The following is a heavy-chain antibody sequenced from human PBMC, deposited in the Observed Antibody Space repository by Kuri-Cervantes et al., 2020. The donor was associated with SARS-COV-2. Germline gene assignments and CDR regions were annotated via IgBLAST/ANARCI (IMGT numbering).Heavy chain of an antibody. V-gene: IGHV3-11*01. CDR2: ISSSGSTI. CDR1: GFTFSDNY. CDR3: ARGAHDYYYYGMDV. J-gene: IGHJ6*02. Sequence: SLKISWAASGFTFSDNYMSWIRQAPGKGLEWVSYISSSGSTIYYADSVKGRFTVSRDNAKNSLYLQMNSLRAEDTAVYYCARGAHDYYYYGMDVWGQGTTVTVSS.